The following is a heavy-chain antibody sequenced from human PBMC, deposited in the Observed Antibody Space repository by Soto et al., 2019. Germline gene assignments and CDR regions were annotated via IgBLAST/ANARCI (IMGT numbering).Heavy chain of an antibody. Sequence: PSETLSLTCAVSGGSISSGGYSWSWIRQPPGKGLEWIGYIYHSGSTYYNPSLKSRVTISVDRSKNQFSLKLSSVTAADTAVYYCARVSNDIVAIDGPPPYYGMDVWGQGTTVTVSS. CDR1: GGSISSGGYS. V-gene: IGHV4-30-2*01. J-gene: IGHJ6*02. CDR2: IYHSGST. D-gene: IGHD5-12*01. CDR3: ARVSNDIVAIDGPPPYYGMDV.